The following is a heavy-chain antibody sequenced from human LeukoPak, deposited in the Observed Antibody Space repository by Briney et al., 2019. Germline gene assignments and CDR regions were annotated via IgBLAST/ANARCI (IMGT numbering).Heavy chain of an antibody. Sequence: PSETLSLTCTVSGGSISSSNYYWSWIRQPPGKGLEWIGYIYSSGSTNYNPSLKSRVTISVDTSKNQFSLKLSSVTAADTAVYYCARDVGATPGYFDYWGQGTLVTVSS. D-gene: IGHD1-26*01. J-gene: IGHJ4*02. V-gene: IGHV4-61*01. CDR1: GGSISSSNYY. CDR3: ARDVGATPGYFDY. CDR2: IYSSGST.